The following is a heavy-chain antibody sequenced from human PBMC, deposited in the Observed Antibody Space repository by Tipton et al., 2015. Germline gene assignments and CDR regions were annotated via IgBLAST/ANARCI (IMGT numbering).Heavy chain of an antibody. CDR2: IFHSGST. J-gene: IGHJ5*02. Sequence: TLSLTCSVSGGSVTSNNYFWSWIRQPPGKGLEWIGYIFHSGSTSYNPSLRSRVFISIDTSKNQFSLKLYSVTAADTAVYYCARGGAGYYYDSVGYLSWGQGTLVTVSS. D-gene: IGHD3-22*01. CDR1: GGSVTSNNYF. V-gene: IGHV4-61*01. CDR3: ARGGAGYYYDSVGYLS.